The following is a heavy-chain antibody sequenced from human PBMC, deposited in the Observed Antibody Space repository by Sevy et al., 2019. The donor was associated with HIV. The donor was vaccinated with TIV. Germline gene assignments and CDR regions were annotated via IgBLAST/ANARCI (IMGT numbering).Heavy chain of an antibody. D-gene: IGHD6-6*01. J-gene: IGHJ4*02. Sequence: GGSLRLSCAASGFIFRSYNMNWVRQAPGKGLEWVSYVSSSGRTKYYADSVKGRFTISRDNAKNSLYLQIESLRDDDTAMYYSTREYSSSSGRSLDYWGQRTLVTVSS. CDR2: VSSSGRTK. V-gene: IGHV3-48*02. CDR1: GFIFRSYN. CDR3: TREYSSSSGRSLDY.